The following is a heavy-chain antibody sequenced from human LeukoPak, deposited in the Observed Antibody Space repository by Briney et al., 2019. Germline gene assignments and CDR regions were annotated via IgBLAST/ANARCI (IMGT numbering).Heavy chain of an antibody. V-gene: IGHV1-18*01. D-gene: IGHD5-24*01. J-gene: IGHJ5*02. CDR3: ARDWQEMATIRCCDP. CDR1: GYTFTSYG. Sequence: GASVKVSCKASGYTFTSYGISWVRQAPGQGLEWMGWISAYTGNTNYAQNFRGRVTMTTDTSTSTAYMELRSLRSDDTAVYYCARDWQEMATIRCCDPWGQETLVTVSS. CDR2: ISAYTGNT.